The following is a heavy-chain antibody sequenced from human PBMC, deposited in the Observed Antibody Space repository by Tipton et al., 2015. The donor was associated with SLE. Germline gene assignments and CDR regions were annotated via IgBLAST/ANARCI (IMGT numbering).Heavy chain of an antibody. Sequence: TLSLTCTVSGGSISNYYWSWIRQSAGKGLEWIGRVKSSGASNFNPSLKSRVTMSVDKSTNQFSLRLNSVTASDTAVYYCARDCQVPSGAWDFYYYMDVWGRGTTVTVSS. V-gene: IGHV4-4*07. CDR2: VKSSGAS. J-gene: IGHJ6*03. CDR1: GGSISNYY. D-gene: IGHD1-26*01. CDR3: ARDCQVPSGAWDFYYYMDV.